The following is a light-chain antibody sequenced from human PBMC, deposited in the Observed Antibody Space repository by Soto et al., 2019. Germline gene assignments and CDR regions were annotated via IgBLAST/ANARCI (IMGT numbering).Light chain of an antibody. J-gene: IGKJ5*01. CDR1: QSVSSN. Sequence: EIVMTQSPATLSVSTGERATLSCRASQSVSSNLAWYQQKPGQAPRLLIYGASTRATGIPARFSGSGSGTEFTLTISLQSEDFAVYFCQQYNNWPITFGQGTRLEIK. CDR2: GAS. CDR3: QQYNNWPIT. V-gene: IGKV3-15*01.